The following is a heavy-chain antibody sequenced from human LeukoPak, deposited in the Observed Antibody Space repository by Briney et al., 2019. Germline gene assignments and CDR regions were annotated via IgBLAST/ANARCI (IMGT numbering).Heavy chain of an antibody. CDR2: MNPNSGNT. Sequence: ASVKVSCKASGYTSTSYDINWVRQATGQGLEWMGWMNPNSGNTGYAQKFQGRVTITRNTSISTAYMELSSLRSEDTAVYYCARGRVAAAGDYYYYYYMDVWGKGTTVTVSS. CDR3: ARGRVAAAGDYYYYYYMDV. CDR1: GYTSTSYD. V-gene: IGHV1-8*03. J-gene: IGHJ6*03. D-gene: IGHD6-13*01.